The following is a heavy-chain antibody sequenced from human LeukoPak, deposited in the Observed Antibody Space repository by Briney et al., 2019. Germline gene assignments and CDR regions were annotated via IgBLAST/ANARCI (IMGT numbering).Heavy chain of an antibody. D-gene: IGHD3-9*01. Sequence: SETLSLTCGVSGYSISSGYYWGWIRQPPGKGLEWIGSISHNGNIYYNPSLKSRVTISVDTSKNQFSLKLSSVTAADTAVYYCAGTGDYDILTGLQAPFDYWGQGTLVTVSS. J-gene: IGHJ4*02. CDR3: AGTGDYDILTGLQAPFDY. V-gene: IGHV4-38-2*01. CDR1: GYSISSGYY. CDR2: ISHNGNI.